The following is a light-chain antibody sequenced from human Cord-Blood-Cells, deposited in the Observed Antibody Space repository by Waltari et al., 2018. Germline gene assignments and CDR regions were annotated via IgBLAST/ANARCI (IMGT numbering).Light chain of an antibody. CDR3: QQRSNWPYT. CDR1: QSVSSY. CDR2: DAS. Sequence: EIVLTQSPPTLSFSPGERATLSCRASQSVSSYLAWYQRKPGQAPRLLIYDASNRATGIPARFSGSGSGTDFTLTISSLEPEDFAVYYCQQRSNWPYTFGQGTKLESK. V-gene: IGKV3-11*01. J-gene: IGKJ2*01.